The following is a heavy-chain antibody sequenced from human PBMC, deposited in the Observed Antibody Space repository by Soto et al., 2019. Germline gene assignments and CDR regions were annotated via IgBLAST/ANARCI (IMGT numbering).Heavy chain of an antibody. CDR1: GFSLANYP. V-gene: IGHV3-48*02. CDR2: SSPRGDTI. D-gene: IGHD6-19*01. Sequence: GSLRLSCVASGFSLANYPMNWGLQGPGKGLEWISYSSPRGDTIYYADSVEGRFTISRDNARNSLSLHMSSLRDEDSALYYCAKGPHTNVGWPYYFESWGQGVPVTVSS. CDR3: AKGPHTNVGWPYYFES. J-gene: IGHJ4*02.